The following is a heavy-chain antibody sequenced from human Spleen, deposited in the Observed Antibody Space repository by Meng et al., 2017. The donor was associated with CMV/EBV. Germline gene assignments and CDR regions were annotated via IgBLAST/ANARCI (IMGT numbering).Heavy chain of an antibody. CDR2: IYTSGST. CDR1: GGSISSYY. D-gene: IGHD3-9*01. CDR3: ARTLSAAPYDTSWYYFDY. J-gene: IGHJ4*02. V-gene: IGHV4-4*07. Sequence: GQLQEVWPGLVKPSETLSLTCTVSGGSISSYYWSWIRQPAGKGLEWIGRIYTSGSTNYNPSLKSRVTMSVDTSKNQFSLKLSSVTAADTAVYYCARTLSAAPYDTSWYYFDYWGQGTLVTVSS.